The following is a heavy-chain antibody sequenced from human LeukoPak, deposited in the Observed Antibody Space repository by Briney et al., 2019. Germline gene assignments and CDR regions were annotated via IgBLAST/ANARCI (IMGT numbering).Heavy chain of an antibody. CDR2: ISYDGSNK. D-gene: IGHD1-1*01. J-gene: IGHJ4*02. V-gene: IGHV3-30*18. Sequence: GGSLRLSCAASGFTFSSYGMHWVRQAAGKGLEWVAVISYDGSNKYYADSVKGRFTISRDNSKNTLYLQMNSLRAEDTAVYYCAKGRNAFDYWGQGTLVTVSS. CDR1: GFTFSSYG. CDR3: AKGRNAFDY.